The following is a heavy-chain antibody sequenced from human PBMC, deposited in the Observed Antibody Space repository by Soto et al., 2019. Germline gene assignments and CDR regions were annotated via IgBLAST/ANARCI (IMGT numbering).Heavy chain of an antibody. J-gene: IGHJ4*02. CDR2: VYVDDSDT. CDR3: ARGRMLSGLFRSFDY. Sequence: GESLKISCQDSGYSFTSYWIAWVRQMPGKGLEGRGIVYVDDSDTKYSPSFEGQVTISADKCLNSAYLQWTSLRASDTAMYYCARGRMLSGLFRSFDYWGQGTQVTVSS. V-gene: IGHV5-51*01. CDR1: GYSFTSYW. D-gene: IGHD2-8*01.